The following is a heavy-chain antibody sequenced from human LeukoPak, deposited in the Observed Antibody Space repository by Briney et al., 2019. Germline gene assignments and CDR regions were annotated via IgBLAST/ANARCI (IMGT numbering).Heavy chain of an antibody. D-gene: IGHD5-24*01. J-gene: IGHJ4*02. Sequence: GGSLRLSCAASGFPFSSYWMTWVRQAPGKGLEWVANIKQDGSKKSYVDSVRGRFTISRDNAKNSLYLQMNSLRAEDTAIYYCTRVGYIDEGIDYWGQGTLVTVSS. CDR3: TRVGYIDEGIDY. CDR1: GFPFSSYW. CDR2: IKQDGSKK. V-gene: IGHV3-7*04.